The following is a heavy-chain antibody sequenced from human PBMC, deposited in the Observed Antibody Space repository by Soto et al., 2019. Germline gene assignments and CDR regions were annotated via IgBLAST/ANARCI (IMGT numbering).Heavy chain of an antibody. J-gene: IGHJ6*02. D-gene: IGHD6-6*01. CDR3: ARREGRAARLYGMDV. Sequence: QVQLVQSGAEVKKPGSSVKVSCKASGGTFSSYAISWVRQAPGQGREWMGGSIPIFGTANYAQKFQGRVTITADESTSTAYMELSSMRSEDTAVYYCARREGRAARLYGMDVWGQGTTVTVSS. V-gene: IGHV1-69*01. CDR1: GGTFSSYA. CDR2: SIPIFGTA.